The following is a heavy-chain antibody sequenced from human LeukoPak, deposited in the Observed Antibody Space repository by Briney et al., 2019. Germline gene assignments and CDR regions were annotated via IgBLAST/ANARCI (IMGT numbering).Heavy chain of an antibody. Sequence: GGPLRLSCAASGFTVSSNYMSWARQAPGKGLEWVSVIYSGGSTYYADSVKGRFTISRDNSKNTLYLQMNSLRAEDTAVYYCARDGQEDAFDIWGQGTMVTVSS. CDR1: GFTVSSNY. J-gene: IGHJ3*02. CDR3: ARDGQEDAFDI. CDR2: IYSGGST. V-gene: IGHV3-66*01.